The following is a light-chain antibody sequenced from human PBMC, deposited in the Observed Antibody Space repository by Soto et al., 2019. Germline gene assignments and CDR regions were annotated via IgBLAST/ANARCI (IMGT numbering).Light chain of an antibody. CDR3: GTRDSSLSAWV. Sequence: QSVLTQPPSVSAAPGQKVTISCSGSSSNIGSNYVSWYQQLPGAAPKLLIFDDDRRPPGIPGRFSGSKSGTSVTLSITGLQTGDEADYYCGTRDSSLSAWVFGGGTKVTVL. CDR2: DDD. CDR1: SSNIGSNY. V-gene: IGLV1-51*01. J-gene: IGLJ3*02.